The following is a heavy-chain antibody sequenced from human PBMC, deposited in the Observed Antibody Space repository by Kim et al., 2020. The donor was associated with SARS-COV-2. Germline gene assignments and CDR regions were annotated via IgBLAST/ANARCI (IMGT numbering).Heavy chain of an antibody. J-gene: IGHJ6*02. V-gene: IGHV1-46*01. CDR3: ARDRRITIFGVVITNAYYGMDV. CDR1: GYTFTSYY. D-gene: IGHD3-3*01. Sequence: ASVKVSCKASGYTFTSYYMHWVRQAPGQGLEWMGIINPSGGSTSYAQKFQGRVTMTRDTSTSTVYMELSSLRSEDTAVYYCARDRRITIFGVVITNAYYGMDVWGQGTKVTVS. CDR2: INPSGGST.